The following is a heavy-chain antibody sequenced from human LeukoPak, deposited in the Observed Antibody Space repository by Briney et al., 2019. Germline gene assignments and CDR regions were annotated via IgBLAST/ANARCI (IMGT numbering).Heavy chain of an antibody. CDR2: INHSGST. CDR1: GGSFSGYY. CDR3: ARVSITMIRNFDY. Sequence: SETLSLTCAVYGGSFSGYYWSWIRQPPGKGLEWIGEINHSGSTNYNPSLKSRVTISVDTSKNQFSLKLSSVTAADTAVYYCARVSITMIRNFDYWGQGTLVTVS. V-gene: IGHV4-34*01. D-gene: IGHD3-22*01. J-gene: IGHJ4*02.